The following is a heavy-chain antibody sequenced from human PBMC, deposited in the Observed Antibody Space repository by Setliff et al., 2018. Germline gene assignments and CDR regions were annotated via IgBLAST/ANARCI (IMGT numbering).Heavy chain of an antibody. D-gene: IGHD2-21*01. CDR2: IYTSGTT. V-gene: IGHV4-61*02. CDR1: GASIGSGSHY. J-gene: IGHJ6*02. CDR3: AREYVVISFVRNTHSHYGMDV. Sequence: PWETLSLTCTVSGASIGSGSHYWSWIRQPAGRGLEWIGRIYTSGTTNYSPSLKSRVSISSDTSKNVISLKLNSVTAADTAVYFCAREYVVISFVRNTHSHYGMDVWGQGTTVTVS.